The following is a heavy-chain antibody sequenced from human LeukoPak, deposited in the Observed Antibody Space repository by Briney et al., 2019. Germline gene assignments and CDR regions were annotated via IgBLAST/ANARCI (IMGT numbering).Heavy chain of an antibody. CDR2: ISSSSSTI. CDR1: GFTFSSYS. Sequence: PGGSLRLSCAASGFTFSSYSMNWVRQAPGKGPEWVSYISSSSSTIYYADSVKGRFTISRDNAKNSLYLQKNSLRAEDTAVYYCARDSNPDYYDSSGYPPDYWGQGTLVTVSS. CDR3: ARDSNPDYYDSSGYPPDY. D-gene: IGHD3-22*01. J-gene: IGHJ4*02. V-gene: IGHV3-48*04.